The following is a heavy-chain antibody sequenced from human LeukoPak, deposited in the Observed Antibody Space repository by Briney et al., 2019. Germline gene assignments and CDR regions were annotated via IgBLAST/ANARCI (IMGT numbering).Heavy chain of an antibody. CDR3: ARDKMAGRDGYNFGIFDI. CDR1: GYTFTSYY. Sequence: ASVKVSCKASGYTFTSYYMHWVRQAPGQGLEWMGITNPSGGSTSYAQKFQGRVTMTRDTSTSTVYMELSSLRSEDTAVYYCARDKMAGRDGYNFGIFDIWGQGTMVTVSS. D-gene: IGHD5-24*01. J-gene: IGHJ3*02. V-gene: IGHV1-46*01. CDR2: TNPSGGST.